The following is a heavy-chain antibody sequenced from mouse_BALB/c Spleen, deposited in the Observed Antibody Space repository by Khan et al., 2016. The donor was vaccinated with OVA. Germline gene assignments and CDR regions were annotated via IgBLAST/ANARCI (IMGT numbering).Heavy chain of an antibody. J-gene: IGHJ3*01. Sequence: QMQLEESGPGLVQPSQSLSITCTVSGFSLTRYGVHWVRQSPGKGLEWLGVIWSGGSTDYNAAFISRLSISKDNYKSPVFFKMNSLQANDTAIYYCARNYDYDEGLAYWGQGTRVTVSA. CDR2: IWSGGST. V-gene: IGHV2-2*02. D-gene: IGHD2-4*01. CDR1: GFSLTRYG. CDR3: ARNYDYDEGLAY.